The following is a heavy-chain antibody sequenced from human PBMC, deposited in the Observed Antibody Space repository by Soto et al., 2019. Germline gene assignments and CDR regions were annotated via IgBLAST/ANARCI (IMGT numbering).Heavy chain of an antibody. CDR1: GYTFTSYA. CDR2: INAGNGNT. D-gene: IGHD6-19*01. V-gene: IGHV1-3*01. Sequence: ASVKVSCKASGYTFTSYAIHWVRQAPGQRLEWMGWINAGNGNTKYSQKFQGRVTITRDTSASTAYMDLSSLRSEDTAVYYCARPTVAGTVDYWGQGTLVTVSS. J-gene: IGHJ4*02. CDR3: ARPTVAGTVDY.